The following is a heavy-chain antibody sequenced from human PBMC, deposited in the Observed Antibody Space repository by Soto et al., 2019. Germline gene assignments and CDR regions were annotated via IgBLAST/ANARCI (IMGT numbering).Heavy chain of an antibody. CDR3: TKYTYTSRYAYYGMDV. D-gene: IGHD6-13*01. CDR2: IRSKAYGGTT. CDR1: GFTFGDYA. J-gene: IGHJ6*02. V-gene: IGHV3-49*03. Sequence: GGSRRLSCTTSGFTFGDYAMSWSRQAPGKGLEWVGVIRSKAYGGTTDYAASVKGRFTISRDDSKSIAYLQMNSLKSEDTGVYYCTKYTYTSRYAYYGMDVWGHGTTVTVSS.